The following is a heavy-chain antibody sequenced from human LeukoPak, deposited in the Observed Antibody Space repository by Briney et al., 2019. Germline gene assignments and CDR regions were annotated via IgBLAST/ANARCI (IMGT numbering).Heavy chain of an antibody. D-gene: IGHD4-17*01. CDR2: IYYSGST. Sequence: ASETLSLTCTVSGGSISSSSYYWGWIRQPPGKGLEWIGSIYYSGSTYYNPSLKSRVTISVDTSKNQFSLKLSSVTAADTAVYYCARDPATVTNGGDGYFDYWGQGTLVTVSS. CDR1: GGSISSSSYY. J-gene: IGHJ4*02. V-gene: IGHV4-39*07. CDR3: ARDPATVTNGGDGYFDY.